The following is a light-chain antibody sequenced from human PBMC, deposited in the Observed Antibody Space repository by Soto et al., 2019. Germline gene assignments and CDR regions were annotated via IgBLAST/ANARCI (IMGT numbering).Light chain of an antibody. J-gene: IGKJ1*01. V-gene: IGKV3-15*01. CDR2: GAS. Sequence: EIGMSQSPATLSVSQGERATLSCRASQSVSSNLAWYQQKPGQAPRLLIYGASTRATGIPARFSGSGSGTEFTLTISSLQSEDFAVYYCQQYNNWPRPFGQGTKVDIK. CDR3: QQYNNWPRP. CDR1: QSVSSN.